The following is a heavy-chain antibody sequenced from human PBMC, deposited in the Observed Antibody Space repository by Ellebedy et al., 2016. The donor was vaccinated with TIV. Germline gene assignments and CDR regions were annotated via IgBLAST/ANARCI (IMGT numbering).Heavy chain of an antibody. CDR1: GGSFSGYY. V-gene: IGHV4-34*01. D-gene: IGHD3-22*01. CDR3: ARDSYYFDTTGYYSSDY. J-gene: IGHJ4*02. CDR2: INHSGST. Sequence: SETLSLTXAVYGGSFSGYYWSWIRQPPGKGLEWIGEINHSGSTNYNPSLKSRVTMSVDTSKNRFSLKLNSVTAADTAVYYCARDSYYFDTTGYYSSDYWGQGTLVTVSS.